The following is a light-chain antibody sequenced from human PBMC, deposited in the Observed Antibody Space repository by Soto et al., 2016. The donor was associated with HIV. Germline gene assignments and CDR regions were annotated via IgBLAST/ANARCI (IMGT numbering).Light chain of an antibody. J-gene: IGLJ2*01. CDR1: KLGDKY. CDR3: QAWDSSTAGV. CDR2: QDN. Sequence: SYELTQPPSVSVSPGQTASITCSGNKLGDKYACWYQQKPGQSPVLVIYQDNKRPSGIPERFSGSNSGNAATLTISGTQAMDEADYYCQAWDSSTAGVFGGGIKLTVL. V-gene: IGLV3-1*01.